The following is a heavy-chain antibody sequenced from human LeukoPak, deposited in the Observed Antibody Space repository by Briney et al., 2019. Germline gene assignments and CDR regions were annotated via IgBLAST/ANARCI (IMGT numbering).Heavy chain of an antibody. CDR1: GFTFNDYY. Sequence: GGSLRLSCAASGFTFNDYYMGWIRQAPGKGLEWLSYINIGGTNTHYADSVKGRFTIPRDNAKKSLYLEMNNLRAEDTAVYYCATDGAGFDTWGQGVLVTVSS. J-gene: IGHJ5*02. CDR3: ATDGAGFDT. CDR2: INIGGTNT. V-gene: IGHV3-11*01.